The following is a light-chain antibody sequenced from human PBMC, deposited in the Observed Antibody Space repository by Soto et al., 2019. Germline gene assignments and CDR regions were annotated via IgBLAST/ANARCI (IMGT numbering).Light chain of an antibody. J-gene: IGLJ2*01. CDR3: GTWDSGLSAV. CDR1: SSNIGDNF. V-gene: IGLV1-51*01. Sequence: QSVLTQPPSVSAAPGQKVTISCSGTSSNIGDNFVSWYQQLPGTAPKLLIFDNDKRPSGIPDRFSGSKSGTSATLGITGLQTGDEADYYCGTWDSGLSAVFGGGTKVTVL. CDR2: DND.